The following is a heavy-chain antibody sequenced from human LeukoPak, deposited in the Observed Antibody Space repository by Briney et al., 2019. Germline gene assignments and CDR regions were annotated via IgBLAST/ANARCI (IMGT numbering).Heavy chain of an antibody. CDR3: AGLSSGYYPGPFHAFDI. CDR1: GGSISSGHSS. Sequence: SETLSLTCAVSGGSISSGHSSWNWFRQPPGKGLEWIGYIYHSGSTYYNPSLKSRVAISVDRSKNQFSLKLSSVTAADTAVYYCAGLSSGYYPGPFHAFDIWGQGTTVTVSS. V-gene: IGHV4-30-2*02. CDR2: IYHSGST. J-gene: IGHJ3*02. D-gene: IGHD3-22*01.